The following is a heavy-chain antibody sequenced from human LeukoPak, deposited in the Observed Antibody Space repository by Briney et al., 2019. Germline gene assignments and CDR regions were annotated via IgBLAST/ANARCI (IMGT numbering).Heavy chain of an antibody. Sequence: GGSLRLSCAASGFTFSSYGMNWVRQAPGKGLEWVSSISSSSSYIYYADSVKGRFTISRDNAKNSLYLQMNSLRAEDTAVYYCTRHSYYGDYRLMDVWGKGTTVTVSS. V-gene: IGHV3-21*04. CDR2: ISSSSSYI. CDR1: GFTFSSYG. D-gene: IGHD4-17*01. J-gene: IGHJ6*04. CDR3: TRHSYYGDYRLMDV.